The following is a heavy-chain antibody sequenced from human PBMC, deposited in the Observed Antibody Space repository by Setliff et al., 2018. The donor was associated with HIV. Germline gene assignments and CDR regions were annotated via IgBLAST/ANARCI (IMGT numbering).Heavy chain of an antibody. Sequence: GGSLRLSCTASGFTFSDFYMNWIRQAPGKGLEWVSYISSSGSTMYYADSVKGRFTISRDNAKNSLYLQMNSLRGEDTAVYFCARWSGSYYDYWGQGTLVTVSS. CDR1: GFTFSDFY. V-gene: IGHV3-11*04. J-gene: IGHJ4*02. D-gene: IGHD1-26*01. CDR2: ISSSGSTM. CDR3: ARWSGSYYDY.